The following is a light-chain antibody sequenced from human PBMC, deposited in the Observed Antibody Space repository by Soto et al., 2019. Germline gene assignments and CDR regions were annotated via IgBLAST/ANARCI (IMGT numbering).Light chain of an antibody. J-gene: IGKJ3*01. CDR2: AAS. CDR1: QGISSW. Sequence: DIQMTQSTSSVSASVGDRVTITCRASQGISSWLAWYQQKPGKAPKLLIYAASILQSGVPSRFIGMGSGTNFPLTISCLQPEDFATYYFLQANSFPFPFGPGTKVYIK. V-gene: IGKV1-12*01. CDR3: LQANSFPFP.